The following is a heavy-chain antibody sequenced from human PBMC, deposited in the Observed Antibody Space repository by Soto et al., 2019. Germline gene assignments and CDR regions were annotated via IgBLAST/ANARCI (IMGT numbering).Heavy chain of an antibody. V-gene: IGHV3-30*04. CDR2: ISYDGSNK. J-gene: IGHJ1*01. Sequence: GESLKISCAASGFTFSSYAMHWVRQAPGKGLEWVAVISYDGSNKYYADSVKGRFTISRDNSKNTLYLQMNSLRAEDTAVYYCARDYSSSSEYFQHWGQGTLVTVSS. CDR3: ARDYSSSSEYFQH. D-gene: IGHD6-6*01. CDR1: GFTFSSYA.